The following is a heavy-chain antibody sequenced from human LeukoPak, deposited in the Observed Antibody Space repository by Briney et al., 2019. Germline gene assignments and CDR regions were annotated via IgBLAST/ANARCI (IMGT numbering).Heavy chain of an antibody. CDR3: ARSGEHIVVVTATERAEYFQH. CDR2: ISAYNGNT. V-gene: IGHV1-18*01. D-gene: IGHD2-21*02. J-gene: IGHJ1*01. Sequence: GASVKVSCKASGYTFTSYGISWVRQAPGQGLEWMGWISAYNGNTNCAQKLQGRVTMTTDTSTSTAYMELRSLRSDDTALYYCARSGEHIVVVTATERAEYFQHWGQGTLVTVSS. CDR1: GYTFTSYG.